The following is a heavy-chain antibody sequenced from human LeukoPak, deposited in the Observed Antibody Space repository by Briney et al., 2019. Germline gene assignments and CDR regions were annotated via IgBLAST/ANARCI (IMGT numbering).Heavy chain of an antibody. CDR3: STITMVRGVTDYYYYMDV. CDR1: GFTFSSYG. Sequence: GGSLRLSCAASGFTFSSYGMHWVRQAPGKGLEWVAFIRYDGSNKYYADSVKGRFTISRDNSKNTLYLQMNSLRAEDTAVCYCSTITMVRGVTDYYYYMDVWGKGTTVTISS. D-gene: IGHD3-10*01. J-gene: IGHJ6*03. V-gene: IGHV3-30*02. CDR2: IRYDGSNK.